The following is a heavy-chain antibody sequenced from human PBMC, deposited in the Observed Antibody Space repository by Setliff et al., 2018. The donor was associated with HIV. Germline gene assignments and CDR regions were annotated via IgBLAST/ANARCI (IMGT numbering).Heavy chain of an antibody. CDR1: GGSISSFSYY. CDR3: ARWYTTGRGWFDP. CDR2: IYHSGST. J-gene: IGHJ5*02. D-gene: IGHD6-25*01. V-gene: IGHV4-39*07. Sequence: PSETLSLTCTVSGGSISSFSYYWGWIRQPPGRGLEWIGNIYHSGSTYYNASLKSRVTISVDTSKNQFSLRLTSVTAADTAVYYCARWYTTGRGWFDPWGQGTLVTVS.